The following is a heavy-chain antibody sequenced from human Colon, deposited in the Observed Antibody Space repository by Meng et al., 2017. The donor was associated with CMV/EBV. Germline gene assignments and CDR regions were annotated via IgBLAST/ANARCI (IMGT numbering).Heavy chain of an antibody. CDR3: AKIRGMGSITGDF. CDR1: GFPFSSYG. D-gene: IGHD3-10*01. Sequence: GFPFSSYGMHWVRQAPGKGLQWVAFIWFDGSKKFYAESVKGRFTVSRDNSKNTLYLQMDDLRADDTALYYCAKIRGMGSITGDFWGQGTLVTVSS. CDR2: IWFDGSKK. V-gene: IGHV3-30*02. J-gene: IGHJ4*02.